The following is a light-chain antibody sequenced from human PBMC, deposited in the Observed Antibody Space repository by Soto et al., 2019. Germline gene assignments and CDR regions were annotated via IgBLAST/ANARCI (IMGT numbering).Light chain of an antibody. J-gene: IGLJ1*01. CDR1: SSDVGNYNL. CDR2: EVT. CDR3: CSYAGSSTYV. Sequence: QSALTQPASVSGSPGQSITISCTGTSSDVGNYNLVSWYQQHPGKAPKVMIYEVTKRPSGVSNRFSGSRSGNTASLTISGLQAEDEADYYCCSYAGSSTYVFGPGTKLTVL. V-gene: IGLV2-23*02.